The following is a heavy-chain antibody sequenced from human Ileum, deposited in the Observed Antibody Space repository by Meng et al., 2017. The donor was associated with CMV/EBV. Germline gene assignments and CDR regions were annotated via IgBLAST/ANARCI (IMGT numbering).Heavy chain of an antibody. CDR1: RFTFSSYS. CDR3: AKNSWGGVTRDFDY. CDR2: ISYNGDNK. Sequence: AYRFTFSSYSMTWVRQAPGKVLQWVAVISYNGDNKYHGDSVKGRFTISRDNSKNTLYLQMNSLRGEDTAIYYCAKNSWGGVTRDFDYWGQGTLVTVSS. D-gene: IGHD2-21*02. J-gene: IGHJ4*02. V-gene: IGHV3-30*18.